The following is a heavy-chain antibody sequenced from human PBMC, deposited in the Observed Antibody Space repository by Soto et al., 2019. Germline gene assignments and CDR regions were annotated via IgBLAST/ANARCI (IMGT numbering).Heavy chain of an antibody. CDR1: GGSISSGDYY. D-gene: IGHD5-18*01. J-gene: IGHJ4*02. Sequence: SETLSLTCTVSGGSISSGDYYWSWIRQPPGKGLEWIGYIYYSGSTNYNPSLKSRVTISVDTSKNQFSLKLSSVTAADTAVYYCARADHSYGNTYFDYWGQGTLVTFSS. CDR3: ARADHSYGNTYFDY. V-gene: IGHV4-61*08. CDR2: IYYSGST.